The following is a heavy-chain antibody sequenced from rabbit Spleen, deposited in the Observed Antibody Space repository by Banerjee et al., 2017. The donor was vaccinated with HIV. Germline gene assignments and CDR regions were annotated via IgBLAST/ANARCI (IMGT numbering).Heavy chain of an antibody. CDR2: IEVGSSGFS. V-gene: IGHV1S40*01. CDR3: ARDTSSSFSSYGMDL. J-gene: IGHJ6*01. Sequence: EESGGGLVKPGASLTLTCTASGVSFSFSSYMCWVRQAPGKGLEWIACIEVGSSGFSYFATWAKGRFTISETSSTTVTLHVTRLTAADTATYFCARDTSSSFSSYGMDLWGQGTLVTVS. D-gene: IGHD1-1*01. CDR1: GVSFSFSSY.